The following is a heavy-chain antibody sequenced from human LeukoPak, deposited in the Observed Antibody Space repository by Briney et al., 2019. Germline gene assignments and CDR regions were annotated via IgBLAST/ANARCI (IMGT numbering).Heavy chain of an antibody. CDR2: ISSDGSDT. CDR1: GFTFSSYW. D-gene: IGHD3-3*01. CDR3: ESNLWISPYYMDV. J-gene: IGHJ6*03. V-gene: IGHV3-74*01. Sequence: SGGSLRLSCAASGFTFSSYWMYWVCQGPPKGLVLVSRISSDGSDTNYADSLKGRFTISRDNAKKTLYLQMNSLRGEDTAVYYCESNLWISPYYMDVWGKGTTVTVSS.